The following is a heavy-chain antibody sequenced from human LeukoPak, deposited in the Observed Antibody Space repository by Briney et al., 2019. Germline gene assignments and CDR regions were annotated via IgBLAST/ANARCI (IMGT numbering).Heavy chain of an antibody. CDR3: SRTFYGSGSYYAY. CDR2: IRSKTYGGTI. V-gene: IGHV3-49*03. J-gene: IGHJ4*02. D-gene: IGHD3-10*01. Sequence: GGSLRLSCTASGFTFGDYGMSWFRQAPGKGLEWVGFIRSKTYGGTIEYAASVKGRFTISRDDSKSIAYLQMNSLKTEDTAVYYCSRTFYGSGSYYAYWGQGTLVTVSS. CDR1: GFTFGDYG.